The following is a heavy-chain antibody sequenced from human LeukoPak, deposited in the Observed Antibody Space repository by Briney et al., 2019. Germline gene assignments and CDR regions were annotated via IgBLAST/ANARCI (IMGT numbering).Heavy chain of an antibody. CDR1: GFSFSSYS. J-gene: IGHJ4*02. CDR2: ISSSSDYT. CDR3: ARYYGSGSPPFDY. V-gene: IGHV3-21*01. D-gene: IGHD3-10*01. Sequence: GGSLRLSCVASGFSFSSYSMNWVRQAPGKGLEWVSHISSSSDYTYYADSVKGRFTISRDNAKNSLYLQMNSLRAEDTAVYYCARYYGSGSPPFDYWSQGSLVTVSS.